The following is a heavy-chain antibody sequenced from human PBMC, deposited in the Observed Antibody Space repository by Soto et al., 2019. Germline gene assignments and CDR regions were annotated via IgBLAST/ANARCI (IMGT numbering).Heavy chain of an antibody. D-gene: IGHD3-10*01. CDR2: ISSSSSYI. Sequence: PGGSLRLSCAASGFTFSSYSMNWVRQAPGKGLEWVSSISSSSSYIYYADSVKGRFTISRDNAKNSLYLQMNSLRAEDTAVYYCARDQSRNLNHGDYYYYGMALWGQGTTVTVSS. CDR1: GFTFSSYS. J-gene: IGHJ6*02. V-gene: IGHV3-21*01. CDR3: ARDQSRNLNHGDYYYYGMAL.